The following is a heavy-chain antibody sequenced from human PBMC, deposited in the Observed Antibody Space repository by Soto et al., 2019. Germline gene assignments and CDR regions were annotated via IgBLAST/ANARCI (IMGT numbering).Heavy chain of an antibody. CDR1: GFAFSSSW. D-gene: IGHD6-19*01. J-gene: IGHJ4*02. CDR2: INFDGSSA. Sequence: EVQLVESGGGLVQPGGSLRLSCAGSGFAFSSSWMYWVRQDPGKGLVWVSRINFDGSSADYADSVKGRFTISRDNAKNTLYLEMNSLRAEDTAVYHCARGPRGWYGFDYWGQGTLVTVSS. V-gene: IGHV3-74*01. CDR3: ARGPRGWYGFDY.